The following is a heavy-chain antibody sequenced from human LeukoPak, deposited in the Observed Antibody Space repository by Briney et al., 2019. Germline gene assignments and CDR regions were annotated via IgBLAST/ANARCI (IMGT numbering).Heavy chain of an antibody. J-gene: IGHJ4*02. D-gene: IGHD3-3*01. CDR2: ISSSSSYI. V-gene: IGHV3-21*01. CDR1: GFTFSSYS. CDR3: ARPIVEWGDYFDY. Sequence: GGSLRLSCAASGFTFSSYSMNWVRQAPGKGLEWVSSISSSSSYIYYADSVKGRFTISRDNAKNSLYLQMNSLRAEDTAVYYCARPIVEWGDYFDYWGQGTLVTVSS.